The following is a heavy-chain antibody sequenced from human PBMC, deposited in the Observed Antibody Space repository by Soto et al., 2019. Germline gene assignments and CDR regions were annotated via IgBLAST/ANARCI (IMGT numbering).Heavy chain of an antibody. Sequence: QVQLQQWGAGLLKPSETLSLTCAVYGGSFSGYYWSWIRQPPGKGLEWIGEINHSGSTNYNPSLKGRGTISVCTSRNPFSQKLRSVTAADTAVYYWARSGPPIGGIVGTHITGEYCFYYWGQGTLVSVSS. J-gene: IGHJ4*02. CDR3: ARSGPPIGGIVGTHITGEYCFYY. CDR1: GGSFSGYY. D-gene: IGHD1-26*01. CDR2: INHSGST. V-gene: IGHV4-34*01.